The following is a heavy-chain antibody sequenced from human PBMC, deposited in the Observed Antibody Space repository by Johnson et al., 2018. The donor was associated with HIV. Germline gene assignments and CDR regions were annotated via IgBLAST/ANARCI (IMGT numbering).Heavy chain of an antibody. CDR3: ARGYTWNDVSI. CDR1: GFTFSSYA. V-gene: IGHV3-30*04. D-gene: IGHD1-1*01. Sequence: QVQLVESGGGVVQPGRSLRLSCAASGFTFSSYAMHWVRQAPGKGLEWVAVISNDGSNTYFADSVKGRFTISRDNFKNTVYLQMNSRRTVDTAVYYCARGYTWNDVSIWGQGTMVTVSS. CDR2: ISNDGSNT. J-gene: IGHJ3*02.